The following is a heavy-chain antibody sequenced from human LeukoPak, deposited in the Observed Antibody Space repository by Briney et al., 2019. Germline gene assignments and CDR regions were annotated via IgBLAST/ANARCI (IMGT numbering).Heavy chain of an antibody. V-gene: IGHV1-69*05. CDR1: GGTFSSYA. D-gene: IGHD7-27*01. J-gene: IGHJ5*02. CDR2: IIPIFGTA. Sequence: SVKVSCKASGGTFSSYAISWVRQAPGQGLEWMGGIIPIFGTANYAQKFQGRVTITTDESTSTAYMELSSLRSEDTAVYYCARDGLWGARGFDPWGQGTLVTVSP. CDR3: ARDGLWGARGFDP.